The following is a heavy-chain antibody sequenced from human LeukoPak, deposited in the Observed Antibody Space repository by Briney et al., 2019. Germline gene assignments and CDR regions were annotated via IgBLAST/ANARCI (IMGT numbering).Heavy chain of an antibody. Sequence: GGSLRLSCAASGFTFSNAWMSWVRQAPGKGLEWVGRIKSKTDGGTTDYAAPVEGRFTISRDDSKNTLYLQMNSLKTEDTAVYYCTTEDIYGYDASDIWGQGTMVTVSS. V-gene: IGHV3-15*01. D-gene: IGHD4-17*01. J-gene: IGHJ3*02. CDR1: GFTFSNAW. CDR3: TTEDIYGYDASDI. CDR2: IKSKTDGGTT.